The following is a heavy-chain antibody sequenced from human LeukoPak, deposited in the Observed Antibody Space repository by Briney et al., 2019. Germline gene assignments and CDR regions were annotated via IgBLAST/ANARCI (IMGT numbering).Heavy chain of an antibody. V-gene: IGHV4-31*03. CDR1: NGSISSGGFD. Sequence: SQTLSLTCTVSNGSISSGGFDWSWIRQHPGKGLEWIGYIYYSGSTYYDPSLKSRITISVDTSKNQFSLKLSSVTAADTAVYYCARTDSSGYYVDYWGQGTLVTVSS. J-gene: IGHJ4*02. CDR2: IYYSGST. CDR3: ARTDSSGYYVDY. D-gene: IGHD3-22*01.